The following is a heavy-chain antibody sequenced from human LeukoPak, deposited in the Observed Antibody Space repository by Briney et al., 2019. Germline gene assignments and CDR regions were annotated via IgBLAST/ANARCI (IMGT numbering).Heavy chain of an antibody. CDR3: ARVHDSSGYLAP. D-gene: IGHD3-22*01. Sequence: GGSLRLSCAASGFMFTDHALSWVRQAPGKGLEWVSVLYGDGTTYYADSVKGRFTISRDNSKNTLYLQMNSLTAEDTAVYYCARVHDSSGYLAPWGQGTLVTVSS. V-gene: IGHV3-53*01. CDR1: GFMFTDHA. CDR2: LYGDGTT. J-gene: IGHJ5*02.